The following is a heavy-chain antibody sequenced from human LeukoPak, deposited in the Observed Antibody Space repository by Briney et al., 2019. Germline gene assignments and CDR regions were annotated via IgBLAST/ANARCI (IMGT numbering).Heavy chain of an antibody. CDR2: ISNSGSTV. CDR1: GFTFSDYY. V-gene: IGHV3-11*04. D-gene: IGHD3-22*01. J-gene: IGHJ4*02. CDR3: ARGDYYDSSGFDY. Sequence: GRSLRLSCAASGFTFSDYYMNWIRQAPGKGLEWVSYISNSGSTVYYADSVKGRFTISRDNAKNSLYLQMNSLRAEDTAVYYCARGDYYDSSGFDYWGQGTLVTVSS.